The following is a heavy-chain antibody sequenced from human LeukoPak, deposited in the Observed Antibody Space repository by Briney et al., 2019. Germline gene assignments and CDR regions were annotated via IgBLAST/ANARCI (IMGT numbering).Heavy chain of an antibody. CDR3: AHGIEQYGVFDY. CDR1: GFSLSTSGVG. CDR2: IYWDDDK. D-gene: IGHD6-19*01. V-gene: IGHV2-5*02. Sequence: ESGPTLVKPTQTLTLTCTFSGFSLSTSGVGVGWIRQPPGKALEWLALIYWDDDKRYSPSLKSRLTITKDTSKNQVVLTMTNIDPVDTATYYCAHGIEQYGVFDYWGQGTLVTVSS. J-gene: IGHJ4*02.